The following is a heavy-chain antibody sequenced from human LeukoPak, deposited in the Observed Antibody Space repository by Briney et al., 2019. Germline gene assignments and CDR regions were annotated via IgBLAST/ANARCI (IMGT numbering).Heavy chain of an antibody. CDR1: GFTFSDYW. V-gene: IGHV3-7*03. CDR3: ARVGEYCSGVSCSSGWFDP. Sequence: GGSLRLSCAVSGFTFSDYWMSWVRQAPGKGLEWVANIKQDGSVKYYVDSVKGRFTISRDNAKSSLSLQMNSLRVEDTAIYYCARVGEYCSGVSCSSGWFDPWGQGTLVTVSS. D-gene: IGHD2-15*01. CDR2: IKQDGSVK. J-gene: IGHJ5*02.